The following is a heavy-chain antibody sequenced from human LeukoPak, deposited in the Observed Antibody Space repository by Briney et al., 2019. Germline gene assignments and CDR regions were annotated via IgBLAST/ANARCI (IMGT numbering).Heavy chain of an antibody. CDR1: GGSFSGYY. J-gene: IGHJ4*02. V-gene: IGHV4-34*01. D-gene: IGHD2-2*02. CDR3: ARGAIVVVPAAIWGFDY. CDR2: INHSGST. Sequence: PSETLSLTCAVYGGSFSGYYWSWIRQPPGKGLEWIGEINHSGSTNYNPSLKSRVTTSVDTSKNQFSLKLSSVTAADTAVYYCARGAIVVVPAAIWGFDYWGQGTLVTVSS.